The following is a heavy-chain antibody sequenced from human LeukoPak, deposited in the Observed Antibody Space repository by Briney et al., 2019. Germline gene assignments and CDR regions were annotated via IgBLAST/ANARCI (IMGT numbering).Heavy chain of an antibody. J-gene: IGHJ4*02. CDR2: IGSSSSYI. CDR1: GFTFSSYS. CDR3: AASTKHTAMVDY. D-gene: IGHD5-18*01. V-gene: IGHV3-21*01. Sequence: GGSLRLSCAASGFTFSSYSMNWVRQAPGKGLEWVSSIGSSSSYIYYADSVKGRFTVSRDNAKNSLHLQMNSLRAEDTAVYYCAASTKHTAMVDYWGQGTLVTVSS.